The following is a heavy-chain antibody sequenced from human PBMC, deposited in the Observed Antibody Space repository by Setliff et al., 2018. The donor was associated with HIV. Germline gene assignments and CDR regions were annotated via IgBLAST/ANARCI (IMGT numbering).Heavy chain of an antibody. CDR1: GGSFSGYY. Sequence: SETLSLTCAVYGGSFSGYYWSWIRQPPGKGLEWIGEINHSGNTNYNPSLKGRVTISVDTSKNQFSLRLSSVTAADTAVYYCARAVNQNKAMVYIARWGWYFDLWGRGTLVTVPQ. D-gene: IGHD5-18*01. CDR2: INHSGNT. CDR3: ARAVNQNKAMVYIARWGWYFDL. J-gene: IGHJ2*01. V-gene: IGHV4-34*01.